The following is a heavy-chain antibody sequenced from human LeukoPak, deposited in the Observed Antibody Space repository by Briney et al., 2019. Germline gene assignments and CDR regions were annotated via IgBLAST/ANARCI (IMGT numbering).Heavy chain of an antibody. CDR1: GGSISSSSYY. J-gene: IGHJ5*02. Sequence: PSETLSLTCTVSGGSISSSSYYWGWVRQPPGKGLEWIESIYYSGSTYYYRSRKSRVTISVDTSKTPFSLKLSSVTAADTAVYYCVRHENYNWKARSPNWFDPWGQGTLVTVSS. D-gene: IGHD1-20*01. V-gene: IGHV4-39*01. CDR2: IYYSGST. CDR3: VRHENYNWKARSPNWFDP.